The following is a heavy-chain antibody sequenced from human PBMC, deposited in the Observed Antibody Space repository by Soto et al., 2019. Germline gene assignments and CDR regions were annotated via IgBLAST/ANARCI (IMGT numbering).Heavy chain of an antibody. Sequence: QVQLQESGPGLVKPSETLSLTCTVSGGSISSYYWSWIRQPPGKGLEWIGYIYYSGSTNYNPSLKSRVTISVDTSKNQFSLKLSSVTAADTAVYYCARTLTDSSGWEPYYYYGMDVW. D-gene: IGHD6-19*01. V-gene: IGHV4-59*01. CDR2: IYYSGST. CDR3: ARTLTDSSGWEPYYYYGMDV. J-gene: IGHJ6*01. CDR1: GGSISSYY.